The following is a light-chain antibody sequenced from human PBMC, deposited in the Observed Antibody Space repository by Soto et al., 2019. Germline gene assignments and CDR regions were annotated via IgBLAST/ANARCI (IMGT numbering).Light chain of an antibody. CDR1: SSEVGNYDL. J-gene: IGLJ2*01. CDR3: CSYAGSNVV. V-gene: IGLV2-23*01. CDR2: EGS. Sequence: QSALTQPASVSGSPGQSITISCNGTSSEVGNYDLVSWYQQHPGNAPKLMIYEGSRRPSGVSNRFSGSKSGNTASLTISGLQSADEADYYCCSYAGSNVVFGRGTKLTVL.